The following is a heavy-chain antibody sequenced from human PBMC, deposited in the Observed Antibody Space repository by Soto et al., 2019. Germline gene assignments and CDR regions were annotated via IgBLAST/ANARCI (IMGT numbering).Heavy chain of an antibody. CDR2: IWYDGSNK. CDR3: ARIPQIAVDGTRFGYSDL. CDR1: GFTFSSYG. D-gene: IGHD6-19*01. V-gene: IGHV3-33*01. J-gene: IGHJ2*01. Sequence: QVQLEESGGGVVQPGRSLRLSCAASGFTFSSYGMHWVRQAPGKGLEWVAVIWYDGSNKYYADTVKGRFTISRDNSKNTLYLQRNSLAAEDTAVYYCARIPQIAVDGTRFGYSDLWGRGTLLTVSP.